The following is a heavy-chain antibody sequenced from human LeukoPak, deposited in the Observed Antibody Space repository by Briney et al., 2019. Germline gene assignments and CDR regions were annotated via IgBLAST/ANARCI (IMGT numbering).Heavy chain of an antibody. Sequence: SVKVSCKASGYTFTSYAISWVRQAPGQGLEWMGGIIPIFGTANYAQKFQGRVTITADESTSTAYMELSSLRSEDTAVYYCAREVQGEFLYSSSWYYFDYWGQGTLVTVSS. D-gene: IGHD6-13*01. J-gene: IGHJ4*02. CDR2: IIPIFGTA. CDR3: AREVQGEFLYSSSWYYFDY. V-gene: IGHV1-69*13. CDR1: GYTFTSYA.